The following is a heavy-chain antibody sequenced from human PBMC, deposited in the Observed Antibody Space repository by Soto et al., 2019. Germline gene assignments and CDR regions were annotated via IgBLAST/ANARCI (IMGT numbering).Heavy chain of an antibody. Sequence: SETLSLTCTVSGGSINYYYWGWIRQPPGKGLEWIGYIYYRGNTNYNPSLKSRVTISLDTSKNQISLKLNSVTAADTAVYYCARHPGYYDVLTGYFDYWGQGILVTVS. CDR2: IYYRGNT. V-gene: IGHV4-59*08. D-gene: IGHD3-9*01. CDR1: GGSINYYY. CDR3: ARHPGYYDVLTGYFDY. J-gene: IGHJ4*02.